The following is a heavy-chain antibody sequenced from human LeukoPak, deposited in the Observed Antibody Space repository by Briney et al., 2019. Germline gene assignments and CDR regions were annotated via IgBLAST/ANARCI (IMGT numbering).Heavy chain of an antibody. CDR2: ISAYNGNT. V-gene: IGHV1-18*01. CDR1: GYTFTSYG. CDR3: ASGIWEATKGAFDI. J-gene: IGHJ3*02. Sequence: ASVEVSCKASGYTFTSYGISWVRQAPGQGLEWMGWISAYNGNTNYAQKLQGRVTMTTDTSTSTAYMELRSLRSDDTAVYYCASGIWEATKGAFDIWGQGTMVTVSS. D-gene: IGHD5-12*01.